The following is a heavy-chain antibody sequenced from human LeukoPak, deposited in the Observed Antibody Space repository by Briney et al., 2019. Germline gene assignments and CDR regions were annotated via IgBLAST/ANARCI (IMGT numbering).Heavy chain of an antibody. Sequence: ASVKVSCKASGYSFSTYGISGVRQAPGQGLEWMGWISADNGNTNYAQKFQGRVTMTTDTSTSTAYMELRSLRSDDTAVYYCARALYHTFAYWGQGTLVTVSS. CDR3: ARALYHTFAY. CDR2: ISADNGNT. CDR1: GYSFSTYG. V-gene: IGHV1-18*01. J-gene: IGHJ4*02. D-gene: IGHD2-2*01.